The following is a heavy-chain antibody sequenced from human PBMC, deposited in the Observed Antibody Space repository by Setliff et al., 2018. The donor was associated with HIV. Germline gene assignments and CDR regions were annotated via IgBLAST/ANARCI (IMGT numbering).Heavy chain of an antibody. V-gene: IGHV3-23*01. CDR3: AKSASWDLRGWLH. CDR1: GFTFSSFA. J-gene: IGHJ4*02. CDR2: ISAPTGNT. D-gene: IGHD6-19*01. Sequence: GGSLRLSCAASGFTFSSFAMSWVRQAPGKGLEWVSGISAPTGNTYYADSVKGRFTISRDNAKKSLYLQMNNLRAEDTAPYYCAKSASWDLRGWLHWGQGTLVTVSS.